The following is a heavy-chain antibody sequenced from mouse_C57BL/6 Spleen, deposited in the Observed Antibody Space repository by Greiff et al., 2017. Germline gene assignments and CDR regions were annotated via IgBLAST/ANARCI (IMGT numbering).Heavy chain of an antibody. J-gene: IGHJ2*01. V-gene: IGHV1-64*01. Sequence: VQLQQPGAELVKPGASVKLSCKASGYTFTSYWMHWVKQRPGQGLEWIGMIHPNSGSTNYNEKFKSKATLTVDKSSSTAYMQRSSLSSEDSADYYGTRSGDYDDFDYWGQGTTLTVSS. CDR1: GYTFTSYW. CDR2: IHPNSGST. D-gene: IGHD2-4*01. CDR3: TRSGDYDDFDY.